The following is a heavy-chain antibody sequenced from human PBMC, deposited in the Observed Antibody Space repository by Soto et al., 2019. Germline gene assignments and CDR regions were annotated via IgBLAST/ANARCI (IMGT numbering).Heavy chain of an antibody. CDR1: GYTFTRYT. D-gene: IGHD2-21*01. J-gene: IGHJ4*02. CDR3: ATTPDYDCCLDS. Sequence: QVQFVQSGAEVKKPGASVKVSCKTPGYTFTRYTIHWVRQAPGQRLEWMGWINVGNGNTRYSQKFQGRLTLTRDTTGNTAYLELNSLISEDTAVYYCATTPDYDCCLDSWGQGTLVTVSS. CDR2: INVGNGNT. V-gene: IGHV1-3*01.